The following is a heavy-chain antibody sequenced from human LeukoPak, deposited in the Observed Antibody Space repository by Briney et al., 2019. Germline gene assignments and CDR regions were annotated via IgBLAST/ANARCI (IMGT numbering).Heavy chain of an antibody. CDR1: GGSISSGGYS. D-gene: IGHD3-22*01. J-gene: IGHJ4*02. CDR2: IYHSGST. CDR3: ARDSSGCFDY. V-gene: IGHV4-30-2*01. Sequence: SETLSLTCAVSGGSISSGGYSWSWIRQPPGTGLEWIGYIYHSGSTYYNPSLKSRVTISVDRSKNQFSLKLSSVTAADTAVYYCARDSSGCFDYWGQGTLVTVSS.